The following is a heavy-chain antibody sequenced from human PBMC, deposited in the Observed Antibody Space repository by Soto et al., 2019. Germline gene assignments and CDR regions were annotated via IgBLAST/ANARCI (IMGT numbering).Heavy chain of an antibody. CDR2: IYYSGST. CDR3: ATSDPYGVNYYYYGMDV. Sequence: SETLSLTCTVSGGSISSSSYYWGWIRQPPGKGLEWIGSIYYSGSTYYNPSLKSRVTISVDTSKNQFSLKLSSVTAADTAVYYCATSDPYGVNYYYYGMDVWGQGTTVTVSS. CDR1: GGSISSSSYY. J-gene: IGHJ6*02. D-gene: IGHD4-17*01. V-gene: IGHV4-39*01.